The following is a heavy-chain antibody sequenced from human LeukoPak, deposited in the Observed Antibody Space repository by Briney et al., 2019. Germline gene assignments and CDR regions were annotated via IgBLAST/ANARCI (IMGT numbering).Heavy chain of an antibody. J-gene: IGHJ6*03. CDR1: GGSIISSSSSSYY. V-gene: IGHV4-39*01. CDR3: ARGGYYYMDV. D-gene: IGHD3-16*01. CDR2: IYYSGTT. Sequence: SETLSLTCTVSGGSIISSSSSSYYWGWIRQSPGKGPEWVGAIYYSGTTYYNPSLKSRVTISLDTSKSQFSLRLSSVTAADTAVYYCARGGYYYMDVWGKGTTVIVSS.